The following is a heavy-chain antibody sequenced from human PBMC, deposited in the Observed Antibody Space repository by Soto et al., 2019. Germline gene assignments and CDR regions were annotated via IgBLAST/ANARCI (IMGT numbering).Heavy chain of an antibody. Sequence: SETLSLTCTVSGGSISSGDYYWSWIRQPPGKGLEWIGYIYYSGSTYYNPSLKSRVTISVDTSKNQFSLKLSSVTAADTAVYYCARGEGTTHSDGGMDVWGQRTTVTVSS. CDR3: ARGEGTTHSDGGMDV. CDR2: IYYSGST. CDR1: GGSISSGDYY. J-gene: IGHJ6*02. V-gene: IGHV4-30-4*01.